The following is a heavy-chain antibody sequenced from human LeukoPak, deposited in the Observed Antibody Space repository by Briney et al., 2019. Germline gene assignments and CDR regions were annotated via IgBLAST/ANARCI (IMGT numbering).Heavy chain of an antibody. CDR1: GFTFSSYA. CDR2: ISGSGGST. V-gene: IGHV3-23*01. CDR3: AKSTLLGHYYYYGMDV. D-gene: IGHD1-26*01. J-gene: IGHJ6*02. Sequence: GGSLRLSCAASGFTFSSYAMSWVRQAPGKGVEWVSAISGSGGSTYYADSVKGRFTISRDNSKNTLYLQMNSLRAEDTAVYYCAKSTLLGHYYYYGMDVWGQGTTVTVSS.